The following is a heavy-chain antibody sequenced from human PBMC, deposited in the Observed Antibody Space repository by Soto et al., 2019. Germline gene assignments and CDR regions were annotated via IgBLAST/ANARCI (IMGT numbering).Heavy chain of an antibody. Sequence: SETLSLTCTVSGGSISSNIYYWGWIRQPPGKGLEWIGNIHYSGSTYYDSSLKSRVTISVDTSKNQFSLKLSSVTAADTAVYYCATRGRVTFGGATFRAVGWFDPWGQGTLVTVSS. D-gene: IGHD3-16*01. CDR3: ATRGRVTFGGATFRAVGWFDP. CDR1: GGSISSNIYY. CDR2: IHYSGST. V-gene: IGHV4-39*01. J-gene: IGHJ5*02.